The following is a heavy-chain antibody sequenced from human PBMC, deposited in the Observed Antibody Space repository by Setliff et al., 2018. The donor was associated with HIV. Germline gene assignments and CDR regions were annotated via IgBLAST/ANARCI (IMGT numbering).Heavy chain of an antibody. CDR1: GGSMSRVY. CDR2: VSASGTT. D-gene: IGHD4-17*01. CDR3: ARGGRSTVTTWAWFDP. V-gene: IGHV4-59*12. Sequence: SETLSLTCSVSGGSMSRVYWTWIRQPPGKGLEWIGYVSASGTTKYNPSLKSRVTISGDTTKNQFSLKLSSVTAADTAVYYCARGGRSTVTTWAWFDPWGQGTLVTVSS. J-gene: IGHJ5*02.